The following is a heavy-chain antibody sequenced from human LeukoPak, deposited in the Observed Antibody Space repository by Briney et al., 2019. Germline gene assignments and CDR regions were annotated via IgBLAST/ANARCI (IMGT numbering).Heavy chain of an antibody. D-gene: IGHD3-3*01. CDR1: GGSFSSYY. CDR3: ARDSSFGGFNFDY. CDR2: IYYSGST. J-gene: IGHJ4*02. V-gene: IGHV4-59*01. Sequence: SETLSLTCTVSGGSFSSYYWSWIRQPPGKGLEWIGNIYYSGSTNYNPSLKSRVTISVDTSKNQFSLKLSSVTAADTAVYYCARDSSFGGFNFDYWGQGTLVTVSS.